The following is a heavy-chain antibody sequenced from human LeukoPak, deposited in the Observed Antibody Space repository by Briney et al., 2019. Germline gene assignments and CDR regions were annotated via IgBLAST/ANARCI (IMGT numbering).Heavy chain of an antibody. V-gene: IGHV3-30*03. D-gene: IGHD6-19*01. CDR3: ARDKSRGWPFDY. Sequence: GGSLRLSCAASGFTFSRYGMHWVRQAPGKGLEWVGVILNDGSSKYCADSVKGRFTISRDNSKNTLYLQMNSLRAEDTAVYYCARDKSRGWPFDYWGQGTLVAVSS. CDR1: GFTFSRYG. J-gene: IGHJ4*02. CDR2: ILNDGSSK.